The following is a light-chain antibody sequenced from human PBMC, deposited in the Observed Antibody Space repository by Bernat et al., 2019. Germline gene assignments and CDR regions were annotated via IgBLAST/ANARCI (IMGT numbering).Light chain of an antibody. V-gene: IGLV1-40*01. CDR2: GNS. Sequence: QSVLTQPPSVSGAPGQRVTISCTGNSSNIGSYYDVHWYQLLPGTAPKALIYGNSDRPSGVPDRFSGSKSGTSASLAITGRQPADEADYCGQSYDSSLSAWVFGGGTKLTVL. CDR3: QSYDSSLSAWV. J-gene: IGLJ3*02. CDR1: SSNIGSYYD.